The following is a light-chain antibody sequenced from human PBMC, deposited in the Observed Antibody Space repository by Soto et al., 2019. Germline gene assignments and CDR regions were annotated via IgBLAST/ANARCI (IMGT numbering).Light chain of an antibody. V-gene: IGKV1-39*01. J-gene: IGKJ5*01. CDR1: QSISTY. Sequence: DIQMTQSPSSLSASVGDRVTITCQASQSISTYLNWYQQKAGLAPKLLIYAASSLQIGVPSRFSGSGSGTDFTLTISSLQPEDFATYYCQQSHTSPPTFGQGTRLEIK. CDR2: AAS. CDR3: QQSHTSPPT.